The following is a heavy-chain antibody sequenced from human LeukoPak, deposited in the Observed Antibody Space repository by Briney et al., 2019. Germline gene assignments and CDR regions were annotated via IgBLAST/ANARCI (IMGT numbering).Heavy chain of an antibody. CDR1: GDSVSSKSAA. J-gene: IGHJ4*02. V-gene: IGHV6-1*01. CDR3: ARTAMRVVDS. D-gene: IGHD5-18*01. CDR2: TYYRSKWYN. Sequence: SQTLSLTCAISGDSVSSKSAAWNWIRQSPSRGLEWLGRTYYRSKWYNEYAVSAKSRVIINPDTSKNQFSLQLNSMTPEDTAVYYCARTAMRVVDSWGQGTLVTVSS.